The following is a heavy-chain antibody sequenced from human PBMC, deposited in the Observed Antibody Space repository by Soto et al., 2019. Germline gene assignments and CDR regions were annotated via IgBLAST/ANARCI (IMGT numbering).Heavy chain of an antibody. Sequence: EVQLVESGGGLVQPGGSLRLSCSASGFTFSSYDMHWVRQGPGKGLEWVSAIGTAGDTNYAGSVKGRFTISRENAKNSLYLQMNSLRAGDTAIYFCARAIGPTLFDYWGQGTLVTVYS. CDR3: ARAIGPTLFDY. D-gene: IGHD3-22*01. J-gene: IGHJ4*02. CDR2: IGTAGDT. V-gene: IGHV3-13*04. CDR1: GFTFSSYD.